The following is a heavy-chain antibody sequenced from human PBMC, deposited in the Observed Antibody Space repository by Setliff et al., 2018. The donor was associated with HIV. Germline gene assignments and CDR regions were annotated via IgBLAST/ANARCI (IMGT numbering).Heavy chain of an antibody. J-gene: IGHJ3*02. D-gene: IGHD3-22*01. Sequence: GGSLRLSCAASGFTFSSYAMHWVRQAPGKGLEWVAVISYDGSNKYYADSVKGRLTISRDNSKNTLYLQMNSLRAEDTAVYCCARSKGHLYYDDDTGYVLRAFDTWGQGTMVTVSS. CDR1: GFTFSSYA. V-gene: IGHV3-30*04. CDR2: ISYDGSNK. CDR3: ARSKGHLYYDDDTGYVLRAFDT.